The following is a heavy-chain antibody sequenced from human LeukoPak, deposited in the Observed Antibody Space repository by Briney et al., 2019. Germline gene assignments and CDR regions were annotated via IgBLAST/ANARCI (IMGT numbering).Heavy chain of an antibody. CDR3: ARGGGAPDY. Sequence: GGSLRLSCAASGFTFSSYATHWVRQAPGKGLEWVAVISYDGTDKYHVDSVKGRFTISRDNAKNSLFLQMNSLRAEDTALYYCARGGGAPDYWGQGTLVTVSS. D-gene: IGHD3-16*01. J-gene: IGHJ4*02. CDR1: GFTFSSYA. CDR2: ISYDGTDK. V-gene: IGHV3-30*04.